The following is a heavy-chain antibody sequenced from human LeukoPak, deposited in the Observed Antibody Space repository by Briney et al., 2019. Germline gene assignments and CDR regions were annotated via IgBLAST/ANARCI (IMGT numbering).Heavy chain of an antibody. D-gene: IGHD2-15*01. CDR2: IYTSGTT. Sequence: SETLSLTCSVSGGSISTYYWSWIRQPAGKGLEWIGRIYTSGTTNYNPSLKSRVTMSVDTSKNQFSLKVNSVTAADTAVYYCARDSARWAVANTYYFDYWGQGTLVTVSS. V-gene: IGHV4-4*07. CDR3: ARDSARWAVANTYYFDY. CDR1: GGSISTYY. J-gene: IGHJ4*02.